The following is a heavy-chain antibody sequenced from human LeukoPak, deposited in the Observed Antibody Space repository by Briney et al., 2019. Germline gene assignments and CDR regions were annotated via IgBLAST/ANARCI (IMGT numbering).Heavy chain of an antibody. CDR1: GGSVSSDY. J-gene: IGHJ4*02. V-gene: IGHV4-59*08. CDR3: SRHPCPSPFPY. D-gene: IGHD3-16*01. CDR2: IYHTGNS. Sequence: SETLSLTCTVSGGSVSSDYWSWIRQPPWKGLEWIGYIYHTGNSNYNPSLTSRATLSLDTSKNQSSLTLTSVPAADMPVYFCSRHPCPSPFPYWGQGTLVPVPS.